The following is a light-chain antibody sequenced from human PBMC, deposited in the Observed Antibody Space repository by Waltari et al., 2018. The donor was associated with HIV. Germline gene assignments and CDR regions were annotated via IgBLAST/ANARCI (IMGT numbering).Light chain of an antibody. Sequence: LTQPASVSGSPGQSITISCTGTSSDVGGYKYVSWYQRYPGKAPKLMIYDVSNRPSGVSNRFSGSKSGNTASLTISGLQAEDEADYYCCSHAGTYTGWLFGGGTKLTVL. J-gene: IGLJ3*02. CDR3: CSHAGTYTGWL. V-gene: IGLV2-14*03. CDR2: DVS. CDR1: SSDVGGYKY.